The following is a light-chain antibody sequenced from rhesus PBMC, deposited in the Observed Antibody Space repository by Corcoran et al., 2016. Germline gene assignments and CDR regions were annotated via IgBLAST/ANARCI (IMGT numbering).Light chain of an antibody. J-gene: IGKJ4*01. CDR1: QGISSY. Sequence: DIQMTQSPSFLSASVGDRVTITCRASQGISSYLAWSQQKPGKAPKPLIYYASNLESGVPSRFSGSGAGTEFTLTISSLQPEDFAVYYCQQYNSDPPTFGGGTKVEIK. V-gene: IGKV1-37*01. CDR2: YAS. CDR3: QQYNSDPPT.